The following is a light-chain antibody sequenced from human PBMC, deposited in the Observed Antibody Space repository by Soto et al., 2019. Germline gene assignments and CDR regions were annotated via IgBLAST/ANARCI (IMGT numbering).Light chain of an antibody. Sequence: AIRMTQSPSSLSASAGDRVTITCRASQGISSYVAWYQQKAGRAPKLLIYTASTLQSGVPSRFSGSGSGTDFTLTISCLQSEDFATYYCQQYSTYPFTFGPGTKVDLK. J-gene: IGKJ3*01. CDR2: TAS. V-gene: IGKV1-8*01. CDR3: QQYSTYPFT. CDR1: QGISSY.